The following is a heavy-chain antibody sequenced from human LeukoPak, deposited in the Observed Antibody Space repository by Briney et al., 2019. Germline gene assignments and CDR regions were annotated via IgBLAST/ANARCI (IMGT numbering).Heavy chain of an antibody. CDR3: ARDYSARDY. CDR1: GFTFSSYA. V-gene: IGHV3-64*01. Sequence: GGSLRLSCAASGFTFSSYAMHWVRQAPGQGLEYVSAISSNGGSTYYANSVKGRFTISRDNSKNTLYLQMGSLRAEDMAVCYCARDYSARDYWGQGTLVTVSS. J-gene: IGHJ4*02. CDR2: ISSNGGST. D-gene: IGHD4-11*01.